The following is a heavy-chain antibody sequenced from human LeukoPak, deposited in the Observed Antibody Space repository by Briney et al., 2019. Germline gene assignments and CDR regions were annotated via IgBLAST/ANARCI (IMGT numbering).Heavy chain of an antibody. V-gene: IGHV3-48*03. Sequence: PGGSLRLSCAASGFSFSSYEMNWVRQAPGKGLEWVAYISDSGSKTNYADSVKGRFTTYRDNARNSLDLQMNSLRAEDTAVYYCARRRRGYSDAFDIWGQGTMVTVSS. CDR1: GFSFSSYE. CDR2: ISDSGSKT. D-gene: IGHD3-22*01. J-gene: IGHJ3*02. CDR3: ARRRRGYSDAFDI.